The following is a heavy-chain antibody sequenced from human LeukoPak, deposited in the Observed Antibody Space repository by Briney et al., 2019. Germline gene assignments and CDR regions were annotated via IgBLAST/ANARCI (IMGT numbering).Heavy chain of an antibody. CDR1: AYTFTGYF. Sequence: ASVKVSCKAPAYTFTGYFMHWVRQAPGQGLEWMGWINPKSGGTKYARKFQGRVTMTRDTSTSTAYMEMSRLRSDDTAVYYCARDSSMIRFGAVFWGQGTVVTVSS. J-gene: IGHJ4*02. CDR2: INPKSGGT. CDR3: ARDSSMIRFGAVF. D-gene: IGHD3-16*01. V-gene: IGHV1-2*02.